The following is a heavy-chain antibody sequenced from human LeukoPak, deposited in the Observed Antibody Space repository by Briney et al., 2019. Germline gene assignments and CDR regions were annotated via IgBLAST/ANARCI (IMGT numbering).Heavy chain of an antibody. CDR1: GYTFTSYA. V-gene: IGHV1-69*05. Sequence: SVKVSCKASGYTFTSYAISWVRQAPGQGLEWMGGIIPIFGTANYAQKFQGRVTMTRNTSISTAYMELSSLRSEDTAVYYCATRYDSSGYYYVLDYWGQGTLVTVSS. CDR3: ATRYDSSGYYYVLDY. CDR2: IIPIFGTA. D-gene: IGHD3-22*01. J-gene: IGHJ4*02.